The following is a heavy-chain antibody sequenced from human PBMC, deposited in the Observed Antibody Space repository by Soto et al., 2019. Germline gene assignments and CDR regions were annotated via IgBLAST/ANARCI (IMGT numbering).Heavy chain of an antibody. J-gene: IGHJ4*02. D-gene: IGHD3-16*02. CDR2: INHSGST. CDR3: ARVNTYYDYIWGSYRPKEINKTFDY. Sequence: SETLSLTCAVYGGSFSGYYWSWIRQPPGKGLEWIGEINHSGSTNYNPSLKSRVTISVDTSKNQFSLKLSSVAAADTAVYYCARVNTYYDYIWGSYRPKEINKTFDYWGQGTLVTVSS. V-gene: IGHV4-34*01. CDR1: GGSFSGYY.